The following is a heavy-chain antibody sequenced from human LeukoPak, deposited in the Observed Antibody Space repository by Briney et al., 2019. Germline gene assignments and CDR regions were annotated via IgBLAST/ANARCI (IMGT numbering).Heavy chain of an antibody. V-gene: IGHV3-33*01. CDR1: GFTFSNYA. CDR2: IWYDGSYK. D-gene: IGHD4-11*01. CDR3: ARSNSDAFDI. J-gene: IGHJ3*02. Sequence: PGGSLRLSCAASGFTFSNYAMHWVRQAPGKGLEWMAIIWYDGSYKYYADSVKGRFTISRDNSKNTLYLQVYSLTAEDTAVYYCARSNSDAFDIWGHGTMVTVSS.